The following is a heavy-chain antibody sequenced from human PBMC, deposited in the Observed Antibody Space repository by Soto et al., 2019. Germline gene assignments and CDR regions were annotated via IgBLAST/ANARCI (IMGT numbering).Heavy chain of an antibody. D-gene: IGHD5-12*01. V-gene: IGHV4-59*01. Sequence: PSETLSLTCTVSGGSISSYCWSWIRQPPGKGLEWIGYIYYSGSTNYNPSLKSRVTISVDTSKNQFSLKLSSVTAADTAVYYCARLLFGHMVATYYYFDYWGQGTLVTVSS. CDR1: GGSISSYC. CDR3: ARLLFGHMVATYYYFDY. J-gene: IGHJ4*02. CDR2: IYYSGST.